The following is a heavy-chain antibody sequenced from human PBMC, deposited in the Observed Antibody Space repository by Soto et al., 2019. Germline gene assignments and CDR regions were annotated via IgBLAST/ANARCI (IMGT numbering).Heavy chain of an antibody. J-gene: IGHJ6*02. CDR1: GFSLTTSGMS. D-gene: IGHD3-22*01. CDR3: ARTLARSGYYGSFFYYGMDV. Sequence: SGPTLVNPTQTLTLTCTCSGFSLTTSGMSVSWIRQPPGKALEWLAFIDWDGDKHYTTSLKTRLTLSRDTTKNQVVLTMTNMDPVDTATYYCARTLARSGYYGSFFYYGMDVWGQGTPVTVS. CDR2: IDWDGDK. V-gene: IGHV2-70*01.